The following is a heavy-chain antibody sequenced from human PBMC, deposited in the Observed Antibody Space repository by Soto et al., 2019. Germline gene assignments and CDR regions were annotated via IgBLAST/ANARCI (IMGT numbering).Heavy chain of an antibody. D-gene: IGHD4-17*01. J-gene: IGHJ5*02. CDR1: GYTFTSYD. CDR2: MNPNSGNT. Sequence: ASVKVSCKASGYTFTSYDINWVRQATGQGLKWMGWMNPNSGNTGYAQKFQGRVTMTRNTSISTAYMELSSLRSEDTAVYYCARGTTVTTFLFDLWGKGTLVPVAS. CDR3: ARGTTVTTFLFDL. V-gene: IGHV1-8*01.